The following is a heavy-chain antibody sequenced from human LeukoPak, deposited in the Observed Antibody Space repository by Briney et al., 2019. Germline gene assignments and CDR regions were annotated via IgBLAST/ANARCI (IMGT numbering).Heavy chain of an antibody. V-gene: IGHV4-59*01. CDR3: ARDWDCSSTSCYTSYWYFDL. CDR2: IYYSGST. Sequence: SETLSLTCTVSGGSISSYYWSWIRQPPGKGLEWIGYIYYSGSTNYNPSLKSRVTISVDTSKNQFSLKLSSVTAADTAVYYCARDWDCSSTSCYTSYWYFDLWGRGTLVTVSS. CDR1: GGSISSYY. J-gene: IGHJ2*01. D-gene: IGHD2-2*02.